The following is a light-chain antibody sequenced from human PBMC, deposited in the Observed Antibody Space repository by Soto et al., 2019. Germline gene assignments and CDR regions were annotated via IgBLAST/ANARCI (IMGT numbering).Light chain of an antibody. CDR3: QEYNNYSPRT. J-gene: IGKJ1*01. Sequence: DIQMTQSPSTLSASVGDRVTITCRASQTSNWLAWYQQKPGKAPKLLIYKASSLESGVPSRFSGSGSGTESTLTISTLQPDDVATYYCQEYNNYSPRTFGQGTKVEIK. V-gene: IGKV1-5*03. CDR2: KAS. CDR1: QTSNW.